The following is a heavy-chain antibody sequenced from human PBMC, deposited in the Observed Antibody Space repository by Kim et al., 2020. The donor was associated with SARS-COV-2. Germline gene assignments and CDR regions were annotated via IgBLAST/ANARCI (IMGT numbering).Heavy chain of an antibody. Sequence: SETLSLTFTVSGGSISSYYWSWIRQPPGKGLEWIGYIYYSGSTNCNPSLKSRVTISVDTSKNQFSVKLSSVTAADTAVYYCARGTTVVTFDYWGQGTLVTVSS. J-gene: IGHJ4*02. CDR1: GGSISSYY. V-gene: IGHV4-59*01. D-gene: IGHD4-17*01. CDR2: IYYSGST. CDR3: ARGTTVVTFDY.